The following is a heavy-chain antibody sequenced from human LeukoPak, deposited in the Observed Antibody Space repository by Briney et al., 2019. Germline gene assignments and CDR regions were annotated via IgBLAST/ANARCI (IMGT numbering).Heavy chain of an antibody. CDR3: TAYGYSSSWYPPGFDY. CDR1: GFTSSNAW. V-gene: IGHV3-15*01. J-gene: IGHJ4*02. Sequence: GGPLNLSCPAHGFTSSNAWWSGGPQAQGRGREWVGRIKGKTDGGTTDYAAPVKGRFTISRDDSKNTLYLQMNSLKTEDTAVYYCTAYGYSSSWYPPGFDYWGQGTLVTVSS. CDR2: IKGKTDGGTT. D-gene: IGHD6-13*01.